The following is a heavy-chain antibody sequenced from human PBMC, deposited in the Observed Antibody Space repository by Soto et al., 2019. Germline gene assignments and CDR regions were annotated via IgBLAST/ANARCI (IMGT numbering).Heavy chain of an antibody. CDR2: ISAYNYNT. CDR1: GYTFTSYG. Sequence: QVQLVQSGAEVKRPGASVKVSCKASGYTFTSYGLSWVRQAPGQGREWRGRISAYNYNTNYAQKLQGRVPMAADTSPSTAYMELRSMISDDPAVYYCAIVVGALGYWFDPWGQGTLVTVSS. J-gene: IGHJ5*02. D-gene: IGHD2-15*01. V-gene: IGHV1-18*01. CDR3: AIVVGALGYWFDP.